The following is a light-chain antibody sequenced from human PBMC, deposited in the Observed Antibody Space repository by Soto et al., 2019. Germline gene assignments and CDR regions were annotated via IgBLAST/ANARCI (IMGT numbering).Light chain of an antibody. CDR1: SGSIASNY. J-gene: IGLJ3*02. V-gene: IGLV6-57*02. Sequence: NFMLTQPHSVSESPGKTVTISCTGSSGSIASNYVQWYQQRPGSAPTTVIYEDNQRPSGVPDRFSGSIDSSSNSASLTISGLKTEDEADYYCQSYDSSNYWVFGGRTKLTVL. CDR3: QSYDSSNYWV. CDR2: EDN.